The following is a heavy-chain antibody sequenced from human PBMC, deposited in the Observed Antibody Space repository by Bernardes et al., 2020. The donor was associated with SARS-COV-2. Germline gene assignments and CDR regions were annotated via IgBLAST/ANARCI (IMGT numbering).Heavy chain of an antibody. Sequence: GGYLRLSCAASGFTFSSYWMHWVRQAPGKGLVWVSRINSDGSSTSYADSVKGRFTISRDNAKNTLYLQMNSLRAEDTAVYYCAVLGVVVVPAANNWFDPWGQGTLVTVSS. J-gene: IGHJ5*02. CDR1: GFTFSSYW. CDR3: AVLGVVVVPAANNWFDP. V-gene: IGHV3-74*01. D-gene: IGHD2-2*01. CDR2: INSDGSST.